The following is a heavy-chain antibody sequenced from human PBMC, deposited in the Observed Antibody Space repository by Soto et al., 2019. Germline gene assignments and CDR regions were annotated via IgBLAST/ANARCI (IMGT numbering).Heavy chain of an antibody. CDR1: GSTFRSNS. D-gene: IGHD4-17*01. CDR3: ARDLNYGLFDY. CDR2: ISSSSSTI. J-gene: IGHJ4*02. Sequence: EVQLVESGGGWFQLGGPRKLSCPAPGSTFRSNSMTWVRQAPGKGLEWVSYISSSSSTIYYADSVKGRFTISRDNAKNSLYLQMNSLRAEDTAVYYCARDLNYGLFDYWGQGTLVTVSS. V-gene: IGHV3-48*01.